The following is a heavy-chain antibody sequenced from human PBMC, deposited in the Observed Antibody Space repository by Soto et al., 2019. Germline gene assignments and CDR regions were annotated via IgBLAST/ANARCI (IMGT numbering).Heavy chain of an antibody. J-gene: IGHJ4*02. Sequence: PSETLSLTCTVSGGSVTSGSYYWSWIRQPPGKGLEWIGYIYYSGSTIYNPSLKSRVTISVDTSKNQFSLHLNSVTPEDTAVYYCAREFPYYVSSDSYLDYWGQGALVTVSS. D-gene: IGHD3-16*01. V-gene: IGHV4-61*01. CDR1: GGSVTSGSYY. CDR3: AREFPYYVSSDSYLDY. CDR2: IYYSGST.